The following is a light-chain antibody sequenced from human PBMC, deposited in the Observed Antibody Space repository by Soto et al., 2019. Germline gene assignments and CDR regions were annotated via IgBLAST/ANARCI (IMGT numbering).Light chain of an antibody. Sequence: DIQMTQSPSTLSASVGDRVTITCRARQSISRWLAWYQQKPGKAPKLLIYKASSLESGVPSRYSGSGSGTESTLTISSLQPDDFATYYCQQYNSYPWTFGQGTKVEIK. CDR2: KAS. CDR1: QSISRW. V-gene: IGKV1-5*03. J-gene: IGKJ1*01. CDR3: QQYNSYPWT.